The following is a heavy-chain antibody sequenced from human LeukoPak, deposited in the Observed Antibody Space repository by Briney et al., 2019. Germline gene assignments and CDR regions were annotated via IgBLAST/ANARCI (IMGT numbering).Heavy chain of an antibody. CDR2: LSSSGSTI. V-gene: IGHV3-11*01. D-gene: IGHD3-22*01. J-gene: IGHJ4*02. CDR3: AKDLPYDSSGIDY. CDR1: GFTFSDYY. Sequence: GGSLRLSCAASGFTFSDYYMNWIRQAPGEGLEWVSYLSSSGSTIYYADSVKGRFTISRDNAKNSLYLQMNSLRAEDTAVYYCAKDLPYDSSGIDYWGQGTLVTVSS.